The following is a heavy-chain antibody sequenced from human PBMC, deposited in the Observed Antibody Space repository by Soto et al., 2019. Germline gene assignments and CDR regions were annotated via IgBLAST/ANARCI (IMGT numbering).Heavy chain of an antibody. Sequence: QIALRESGPTLVKPTQTLTLTCSFSGFSLRTSGVGVGWIRQPPGKALEWLALIHWDDEKNYSPSLRTRLTITKATSKIQPVLTMTNMDPVDTATYYCAHRIQVIGQWFFDIWGRGTLVTVSS. CDR3: AHRIQVIGQWFFDI. CDR2: IHWDDEK. J-gene: IGHJ2*01. D-gene: IGHD2-21*01. V-gene: IGHV2-5*02. CDR1: GFSLRTSGVG.